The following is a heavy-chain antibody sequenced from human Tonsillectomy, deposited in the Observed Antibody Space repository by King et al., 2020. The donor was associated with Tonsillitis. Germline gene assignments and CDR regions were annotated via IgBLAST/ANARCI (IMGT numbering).Heavy chain of an antibody. CDR1: GGSISSSSYY. Sequence: QLQESGPGLVKPSETLSLTCTVSGGSISSSSYYWGWIRQPPGKGLEWIGSIYYSGSNYYNPSLKSRVTISVDTSKNQCSLKLSSVTAADTALYYCGRRSPTPRASSTYFYYDMDVCGQATPVTVSS. CDR2: IYYSGSN. V-gene: IGHV4-39*07. J-gene: IGHJ6*02. CDR3: GRRSPTPRASSTYFYYDMDV.